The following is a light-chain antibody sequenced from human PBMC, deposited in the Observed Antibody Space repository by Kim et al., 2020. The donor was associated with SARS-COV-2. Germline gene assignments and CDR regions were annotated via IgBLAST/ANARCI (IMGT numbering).Light chain of an antibody. V-gene: IGLV3-1*01. J-gene: IGLJ1*01. CDR2: QDS. Sequence: SSELTQPPSVSVSPGQTASITCSGDKLGDKYACWYQQKPGQSPVLVIYQDSKRPSGIPERFSGSNSGNTATLTISGTQAMDEADYYCQACDSSTYVFGTG. CDR3: QACDSSTYV. CDR1: KLGDKY.